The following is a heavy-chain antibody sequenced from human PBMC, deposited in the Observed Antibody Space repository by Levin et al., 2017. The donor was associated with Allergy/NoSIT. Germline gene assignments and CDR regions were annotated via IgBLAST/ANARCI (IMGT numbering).Heavy chain of an antibody. CDR3: ARDSGYDHHLYYYMDV. D-gene: IGHD5-12*01. J-gene: IGHJ6*03. CDR2: IYYSGST. Sequence: PSETLSLTCTVSGGSISSSSYYWGWIRQPPGKGLEWIGSIYYSGSTYYNPSLKSRVTISVDTSKNQFSLKLSSVTAADTAVYYCARDSGYDHHLYYYMDVWGKGTTVTVSS. CDR1: GGSISSSSYY. V-gene: IGHV4-39*01.